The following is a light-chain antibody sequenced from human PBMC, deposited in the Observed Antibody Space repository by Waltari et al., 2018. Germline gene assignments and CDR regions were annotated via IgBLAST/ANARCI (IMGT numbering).Light chain of an antibody. CDR2: QDT. CDR3: QTWDTITAI. V-gene: IGLV3-1*01. CDR1: KLGDVY. Sequence: SFELIQPPSVAVSPGQTANITCSGDKLGDVYTYWYQQKPGQSPVAIMYQDTRRPSGIPERFSGSNSGNTSTLTISETQPVDEADYFCQTWDTITAIFGGGTRRTVL. J-gene: IGLJ2*01.